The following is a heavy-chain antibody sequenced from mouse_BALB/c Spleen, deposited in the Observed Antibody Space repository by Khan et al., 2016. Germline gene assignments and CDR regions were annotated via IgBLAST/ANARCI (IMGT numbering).Heavy chain of an antibody. V-gene: IGHV3-8*02. CDR3: ASAVRATMDY. D-gene: IGHD3-1*01. Sequence: EVQLQESGPSLVKPSQTLSLTCSVTDDSITSGYWNWIRKFPGNKLEYMGYISDSGSNYYNPSLKSRISITRDTSKNQFYMQLTSVTTEDTATYYCASAVRATMDYWGQGTSVTVSS. CDR1: DDSITSGY. J-gene: IGHJ4*01. CDR2: ISDSGSN.